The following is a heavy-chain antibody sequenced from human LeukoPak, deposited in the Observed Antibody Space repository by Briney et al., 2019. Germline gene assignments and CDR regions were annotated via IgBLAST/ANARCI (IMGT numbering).Heavy chain of an antibody. D-gene: IGHD3-3*01. Sequence: SETLSLTCTVSGGSINFYYWNWIRQSPGKGLEWSGYIYYTGSSDYNPSLKSRVTISVDTSKSQFSLKLTSVPASDTAVYYCARQSRHYDVWTGYYPYLASWGQGTLVTVSS. V-gene: IGHV4-59*08. CDR2: IYYTGSS. CDR1: GGSINFYY. CDR3: ARQSRHYDVWTGYYPYLAS. J-gene: IGHJ4*02.